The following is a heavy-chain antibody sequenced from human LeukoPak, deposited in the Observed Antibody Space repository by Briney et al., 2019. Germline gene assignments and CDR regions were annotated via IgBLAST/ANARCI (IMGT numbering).Heavy chain of an antibody. CDR3: AKDFSSSWQFDP. Sequence: GGSLRLSCVASGFSFRKYSMSWVRQAPGQGLEWVSSISETSSHTFYADSVKGRFTISRDNTKNTLFLQMNSLRVEDTAMYYCAKDFSSSWQFDPWGQGTLVTVSS. J-gene: IGHJ5*02. CDR1: GFSFRKYS. D-gene: IGHD6-13*01. CDR2: ISETSSHT. V-gene: IGHV3-23*01.